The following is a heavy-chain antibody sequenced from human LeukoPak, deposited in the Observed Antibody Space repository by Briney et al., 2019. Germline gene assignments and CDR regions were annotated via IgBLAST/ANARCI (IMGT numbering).Heavy chain of an antibody. CDR2: INPSGGST. V-gene: IGHV1-46*01. Sequence: ASVKVSXKASGYTFTSYYMHWVRQAPGQGLEWMGIINPSGGSTSYAQKFQGRVTMTRDTSTSTVYMELGSLRSEDTAVYYCASYSGSYSAFDYWGQGTLVTVSS. CDR1: GYTFTSYY. CDR3: ASYSGSYSAFDY. J-gene: IGHJ4*02. D-gene: IGHD1-26*01.